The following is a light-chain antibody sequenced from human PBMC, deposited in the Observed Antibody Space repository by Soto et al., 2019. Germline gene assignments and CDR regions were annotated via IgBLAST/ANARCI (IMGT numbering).Light chain of an antibody. CDR1: QRISSY. Sequence: DIQMTQSPSSLSASVGDRVTITCRASQRISSYLNWYQQKPGKPPKLLIYAAPSLQSGVPSRFSGSGSGTDFTLTISSLQPEDFATYYCQQSYSTPYTFGQGTKVDIK. J-gene: IGKJ2*01. V-gene: IGKV1-39*01. CDR2: AAP. CDR3: QQSYSTPYT.